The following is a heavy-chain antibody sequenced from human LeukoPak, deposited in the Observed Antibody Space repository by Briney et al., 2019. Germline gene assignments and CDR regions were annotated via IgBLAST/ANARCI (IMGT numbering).Heavy chain of an antibody. J-gene: IGHJ1*01. CDR2: ISGSGGST. D-gene: IGHD4-17*01. V-gene: IGHV3-23*01. Sequence: GGSLRLSCAASGFTFTTYAMSWVRQAPGKGLEWVSAISGSGGSTYYADSVKGRFTISRDNSKNTLYLQMNSLRAEDTAVYFCAKKAEAYGDSVTQHWGQGTLVTVSS. CDR3: AKKAEAYGDSVTQH. CDR1: GFTFTTYA.